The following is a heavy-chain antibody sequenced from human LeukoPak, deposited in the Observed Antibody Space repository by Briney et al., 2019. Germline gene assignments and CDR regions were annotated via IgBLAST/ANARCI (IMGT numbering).Heavy chain of an antibody. CDR3: ARRTGVVVGFDY. Sequence: SETLSLTCTVSGGSISSSSYYWGWIRQPPGKGLEWIGSIYYSGSTYYNPSLKSRVTISVDTSKNQFSLKLSSVTAADTAVYYCARRTGVVVGFDYWGQGTLVTVSS. V-gene: IGHV4-39*01. D-gene: IGHD2-2*01. CDR1: GGSISSSSYY. J-gene: IGHJ4*02. CDR2: IYYSGST.